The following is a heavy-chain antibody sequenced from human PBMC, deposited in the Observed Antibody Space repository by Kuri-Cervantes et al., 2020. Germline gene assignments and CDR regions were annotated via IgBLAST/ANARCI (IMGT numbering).Heavy chain of an antibody. CDR3: ARMSSSWFDP. CDR2: IYYTGST. Sequence: ESLKISWTDSGGSISNYNWSWIRQPPGKGLEWVGYIYYTGSTNYNPSLKSRVTISVDTTKNQFSLKLSSVTAAGTAVYYCARMSSSWFDPWGQGTLVTVSS. V-gene: IGHV4-59*01. CDR1: GGSISNYN. J-gene: IGHJ5*02. D-gene: IGHD6-13*01.